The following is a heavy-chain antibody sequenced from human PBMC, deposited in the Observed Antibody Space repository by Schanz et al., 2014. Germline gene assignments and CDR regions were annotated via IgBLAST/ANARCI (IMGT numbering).Heavy chain of an antibody. D-gene: IGHD2-15*01. CDR1: GFTFSDYY. CDR3: AKARRKSNCSGGRCFHYSYYGMDV. J-gene: IGHJ6*02. Sequence: EVQLVESGGGLVKPGGSLRLSCAASGFTFSDYYMSWIRQAPGKGLEWVSTISASGGSTYYADSVKGRFTISRDNSKNILYLQMNSLRAEDTAVYYCAKARRKSNCSGGRCFHYSYYGMDVWGQGTTVTGSS. V-gene: IGHV3-23*04. CDR2: ISASGGST.